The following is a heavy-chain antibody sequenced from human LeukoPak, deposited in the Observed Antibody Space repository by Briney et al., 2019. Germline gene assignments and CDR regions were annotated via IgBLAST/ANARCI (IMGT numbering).Heavy chain of an antibody. J-gene: IGHJ4*02. CDR3: ARGYGSGSSY. CDR1: GGSFSGYY. Sequence: SETLSLTCAVYGGSFSGYYWSWIRQPPGKGLEWIGEINHSGSTNYNPSLKSRVTISVDTSKNQFSLKPSSVTAADTAVYYCARGYGSGSSYWGQGTLVTVSS. V-gene: IGHV4-34*01. D-gene: IGHD3-10*01. CDR2: INHSGST.